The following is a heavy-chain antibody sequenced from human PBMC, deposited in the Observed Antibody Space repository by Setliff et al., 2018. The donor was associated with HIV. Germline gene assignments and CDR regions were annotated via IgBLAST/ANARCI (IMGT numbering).Heavy chain of an antibody. D-gene: IGHD3-3*01. CDR1: RFTFSNAW. Sequence: GGSLRLSCAASRFTFSNAWMNWVRQTPGKGLEWVGRIKSKDDGGTTDYAAPVKGRFTISRDDSKNTLYLQMNSLTTEDTAVYYCTTDDNYDFWSGTWGQGTLVTVSS. CDR2: IKSKDDGGTT. V-gene: IGHV3-15*01. J-gene: IGHJ4*02. CDR3: TTDDNYDFWSGT.